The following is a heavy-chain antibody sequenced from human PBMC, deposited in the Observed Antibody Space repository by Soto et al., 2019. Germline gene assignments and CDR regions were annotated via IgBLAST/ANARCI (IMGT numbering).Heavy chain of an antibody. V-gene: IGHV3-23*01. D-gene: IGHD1-7*01. CDR3: AKGTYNWNFAPPHAVDI. CDR1: GFTFSSYA. J-gene: IGHJ3*02. CDR2: ISGSGGST. Sequence: EVQLLESGGGLVQPGGSLRLSCAASGFTFSSYAMSWVRQAPGKGLEWVSAISGSGGSTYYADSVKGRFTISRDNSKNTLYLQMNSLRAEDTAVYYCAKGTYNWNFAPPHAVDIWGQGTMVTVSS.